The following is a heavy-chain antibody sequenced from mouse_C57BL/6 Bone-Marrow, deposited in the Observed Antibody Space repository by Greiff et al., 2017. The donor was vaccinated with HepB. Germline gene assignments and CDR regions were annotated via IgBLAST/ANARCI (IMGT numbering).Heavy chain of an antibody. D-gene: IGHD2-3*01. J-gene: IGHJ4*01. CDR2: ISDGGSYT. V-gene: IGHV5-4*03. Sequence: EVKVEESGGGLVKPGGSLKLSCAASGFTFSSYAMSWVRQTPEKRLEWVATISDGGSYTYYPDNVKGRFTISRDNAKNNLYLQMSHLKSEDTAMYYCARGWLLREDYWGQGTSVTVSS. CDR3: ARGWLLREDY. CDR1: GFTFSSYA.